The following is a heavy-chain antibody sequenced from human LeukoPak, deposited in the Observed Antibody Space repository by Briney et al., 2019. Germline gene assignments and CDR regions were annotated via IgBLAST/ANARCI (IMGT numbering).Heavy chain of an antibody. V-gene: IGHV4-4*02. CDR1: GGSISSSYW. Sequence: PSGTLSLTCAVSGGSISSSYWWSWVRQPPGKGLEWIGEVHHSGNTKYSPSFRSRATMSVDNSKNQFPLELSSVTAADTAVYYCASSNNYVWFDPWGQGALVTVSS. CDR3: ASSNNYVWFDP. J-gene: IGHJ5*02. CDR2: VHHSGNT. D-gene: IGHD4-11*01.